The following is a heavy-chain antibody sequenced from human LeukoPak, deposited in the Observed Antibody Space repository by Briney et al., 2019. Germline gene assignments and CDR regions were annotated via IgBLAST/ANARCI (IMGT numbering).Heavy chain of an antibody. CDR1: GGSISGYY. Sequence: NPSETLSLTCTVSGGSISGYYWSWIRQPPGKGLEWIGYIYYSGSTNYNPSLKSRVTISVDTSKNQFSLKLSSVTAADTAVYYCARFGYCSSTSCYKAGWFDPWGQGTLVTVSS. CDR3: ARFGYCSSTSCYKAGWFDP. V-gene: IGHV4-59*08. J-gene: IGHJ5*02. D-gene: IGHD2-2*02. CDR2: IYYSGST.